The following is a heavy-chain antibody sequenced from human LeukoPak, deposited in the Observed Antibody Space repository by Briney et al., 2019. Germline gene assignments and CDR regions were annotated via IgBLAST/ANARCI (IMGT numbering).Heavy chain of an antibody. CDR1: GFTFSSYV. Sequence: PGGSLRLSCAASGFTFSSYVMHWVRQAPGKGLEWVAVISNDGNNKYYANSVKGRFTISRDNSKNTLYLQMNSLRTEDTAVYYCAELGITMIGGVWGKGTTVTISS. V-gene: IGHV3-30*04. CDR3: AELGITMIGGV. D-gene: IGHD3-10*02. CDR2: ISNDGNNK. J-gene: IGHJ6*04.